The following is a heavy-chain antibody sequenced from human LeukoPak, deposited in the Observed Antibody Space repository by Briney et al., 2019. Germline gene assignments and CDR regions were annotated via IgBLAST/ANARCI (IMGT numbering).Heavy chain of an antibody. CDR2: INSDGSST. J-gene: IGHJ6*02. CDR1: GFTFSSYW. Sequence: GGSLRLSCAASGFTFSSYWMHWVRHAPGKGLVWVSRINSDGSSTSYADSVKGRFTISRDNSKNTLYLQMNSLRAEDTAVYYCAKGALDCSSTSCYWPYYYGMDVWGQGTTVTVSS. D-gene: IGHD2-2*01. V-gene: IGHV3-74*01. CDR3: AKGALDCSSTSCYWPYYYGMDV.